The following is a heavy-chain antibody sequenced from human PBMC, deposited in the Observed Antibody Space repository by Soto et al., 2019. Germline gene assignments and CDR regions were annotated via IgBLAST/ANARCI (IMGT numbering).Heavy chain of an antibody. Sequence: PGGSLRLSCAASGFTFSSYEMNRVRQAPGKGLEWFCYISSSGSTIYYADSVKGRFTISRDNAKNSLYLQMNSLRAEDTAVYYCARPNVDTAMDYYYYRLDVWAQGTTVTVSS. D-gene: IGHD5-18*01. V-gene: IGHV3-48*03. J-gene: IGHJ6*02. CDR2: ISSSGSTI. CDR3: ARPNVDTAMDYYYYRLDV. CDR1: GFTFSSYE.